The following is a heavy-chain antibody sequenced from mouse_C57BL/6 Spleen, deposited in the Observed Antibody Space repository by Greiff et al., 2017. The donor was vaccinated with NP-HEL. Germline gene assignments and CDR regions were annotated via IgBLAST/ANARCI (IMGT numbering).Heavy chain of an antibody. CDR2: IDPETGGT. V-gene: IGHV1-15*01. CDR3: TRGDYGNYVRFAY. D-gene: IGHD2-1*01. J-gene: IGHJ3*01. CDR1: GYTFTDYE. Sequence: VQLQQSGAELVRPGASVTLSCKASGYTFTDYEMHWVKQTPVHGLEWIGAIDPETGGTAYNQKFKGKAILTADKSSSTAYMELRSLTSEDSAVYYCTRGDYGNYVRFAYWGQGTLVTVSA.